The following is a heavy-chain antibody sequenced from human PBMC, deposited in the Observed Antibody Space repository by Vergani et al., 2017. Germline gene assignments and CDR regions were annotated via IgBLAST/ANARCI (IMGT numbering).Heavy chain of an antibody. CDR1: GFTFNQYG. Sequence: QVQLVESGGGVVQPGRSLRLSCAASGFTFNQYGMHWVRQAPGKGLEWVAVTWYDGNNKQYADSVKGRFTISRDNSKSTMDLQMNSLRAEDTGVYYCARNLRLLYNRFDPWGQGTLVTVSS. V-gene: IGHV3-33*01. CDR2: TWYDGNNK. J-gene: IGHJ5*02. D-gene: IGHD1-14*01. CDR3: ARNLRLLYNRFDP.